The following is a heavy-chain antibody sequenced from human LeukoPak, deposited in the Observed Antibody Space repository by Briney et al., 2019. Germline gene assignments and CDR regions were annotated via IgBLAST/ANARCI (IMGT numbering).Heavy chain of an antibody. V-gene: IGHV3-23*01. CDR1: GFSFSNYA. CDR2: IGGSDGRT. Sequence: GGSLRLSCTASGFSFSNYAMSWARQAPGKGLEWVSAIGGSDGRTYYADSVQGRFTISRDNARNTLSLQMNSLTIEDTAVYYCVVVVEPPDSDGFDVWGQGTMITVSS. CDR3: VVVVEPPDSDGFDV. D-gene: IGHD1-14*01. J-gene: IGHJ3*01.